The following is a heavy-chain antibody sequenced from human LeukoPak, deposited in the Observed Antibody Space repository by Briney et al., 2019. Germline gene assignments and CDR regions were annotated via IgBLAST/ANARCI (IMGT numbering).Heavy chain of an antibody. Sequence: ASVKVSCKASGYTFTSYGISWVRQAPGQGLEWVGWIKPDSGGTNYAQQFQGRVTMTRDTSINRAYMELSRLRSDDTALYYCAREKTGGAAFDIWGQGTMVTVSS. CDR1: GYTFTSYG. J-gene: IGHJ3*02. CDR3: AREKTGGAAFDI. D-gene: IGHD7-27*01. V-gene: IGHV1-2*02. CDR2: IKPDSGGT.